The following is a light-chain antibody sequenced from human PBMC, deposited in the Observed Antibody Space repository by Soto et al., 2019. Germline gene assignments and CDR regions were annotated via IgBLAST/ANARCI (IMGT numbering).Light chain of an antibody. Sequence: EIVLTQSPGALSLSPGERATLSCRASQSVSINYLAWYQQKPGQAPRLLIYGTSSRATGIPDRFSGSGSGTDFTLTISRLEPEDFAVYYCQQYGSSPFTFGGGTKVDIK. V-gene: IGKV3-20*01. J-gene: IGKJ4*01. CDR2: GTS. CDR3: QQYGSSPFT. CDR1: QSVSINY.